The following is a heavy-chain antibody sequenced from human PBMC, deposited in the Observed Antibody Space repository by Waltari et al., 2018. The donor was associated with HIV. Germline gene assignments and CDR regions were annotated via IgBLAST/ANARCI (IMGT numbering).Heavy chain of an antibody. CDR1: GFTFRSYW. Sequence: EVQLVESGGGLVQPGGSLRLSCAASGFTFRSYWMSWVRQAPGKGLEWVANIKQDGGEKYYVDSVKGRFAISRDNAQNSLYLQMNNLRAEDTAVYFCATSHTFDYWGQGTLVTVSS. CDR3: ATSHTFDY. CDR2: IKQDGGEK. J-gene: IGHJ4*02. V-gene: IGHV3-7*01. D-gene: IGHD2-2*01.